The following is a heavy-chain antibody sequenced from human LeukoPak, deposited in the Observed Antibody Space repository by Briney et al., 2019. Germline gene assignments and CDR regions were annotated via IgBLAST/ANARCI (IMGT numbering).Heavy chain of an antibody. V-gene: IGHV3-48*01. CDR1: GFTFSSYS. CDR3: ARAAAGPMDWFDP. Sequence: GGSLRLSCAASGFTFSSYSMNWVRQAPGKGLEWVSYISSSSSTIYYADSVKGRFTISRDNSKNTLYLQMNSLRAEDTAVYYCARAAAGPMDWFDPWGQGTLVTVSS. D-gene: IGHD6-13*01. CDR2: ISSSSSTI. J-gene: IGHJ5*02.